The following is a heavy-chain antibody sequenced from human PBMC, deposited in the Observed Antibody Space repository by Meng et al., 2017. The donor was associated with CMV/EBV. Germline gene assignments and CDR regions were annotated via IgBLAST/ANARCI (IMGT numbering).Heavy chain of an antibody. D-gene: IGHD6-25*01. J-gene: IGHJ4*02. CDR2: IYSGGTT. V-gene: IGHV3-66*02. CDR1: GFTVSSNY. Sequence: LSLTCAASGFTVSSNYMDWVRQAPGKGLEWVSVIYSGGTTKYADSVKRRFIISRDNSKNTLSLQVNSLRPEDTAVYYCAREIGTAAGRFDYWGQGSLVTVSS. CDR3: AREIGTAAGRFDY.